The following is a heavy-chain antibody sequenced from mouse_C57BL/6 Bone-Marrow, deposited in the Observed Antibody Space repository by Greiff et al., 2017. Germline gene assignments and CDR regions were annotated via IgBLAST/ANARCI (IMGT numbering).Heavy chain of an antibody. V-gene: IGHV8-8*01. CDR2: LWWDDDK. Sequence: QVTLKESGPGILQPSQTLSLTCSFSGFSLSTFGMGVGWIRQPSGKGLEWLAHLWWDDDKYYNPALKSRLTIFKDTSKHQDFLKIAHVYTADTDTYNCARIALPDYYGSSLYAMDYWGQGTSVTVSS. CDR1: GFSLSTFGMG. CDR3: ARIALPDYYGSSLYAMDY. J-gene: IGHJ4*01. D-gene: IGHD1-1*01.